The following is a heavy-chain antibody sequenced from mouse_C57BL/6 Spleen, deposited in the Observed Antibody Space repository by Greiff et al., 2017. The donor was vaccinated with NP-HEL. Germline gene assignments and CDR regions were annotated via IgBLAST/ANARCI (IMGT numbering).Heavy chain of an antibody. J-gene: IGHJ3*01. V-gene: IGHV5-17*01. D-gene: IGHD1-1*01. CDR3: ARDPLDYGSSWFAY. Sequence: EVKLVESGGGLVKPGGSLKLSCAASGFTFSDYGMHWVRQAPEKGLEWVAYISSGSSTIYYADTVKGRVTISRDNAKNTLFLQMTSLRSEDTAMYYCARDPLDYGSSWFAYWGHATLVTVSA. CDR2: ISSGSSTI. CDR1: GFTFSDYG.